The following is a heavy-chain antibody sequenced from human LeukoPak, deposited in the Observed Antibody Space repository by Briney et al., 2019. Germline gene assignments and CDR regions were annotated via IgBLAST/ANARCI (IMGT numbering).Heavy chain of an antibody. V-gene: IGHV4-59*12. CDR3: AKSNGYGLVDI. J-gene: IGHJ3*02. CDR2: IHSSGST. CDR1: GGSIISYY. Sequence: SETLSLTCTVSGGSIISYYWSWIRQPPGQGLEWIAFIHSSGSTYYSPSLRSRVTISLDTSRNQFSLKLNSVTAADTAVYYCAKSNGYGLVDIWGQGTMVTVSS. D-gene: IGHD3-10*01.